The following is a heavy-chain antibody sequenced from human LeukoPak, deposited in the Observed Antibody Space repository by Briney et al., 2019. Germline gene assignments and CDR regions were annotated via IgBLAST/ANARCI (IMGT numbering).Heavy chain of an antibody. CDR3: ARGQWVGYCSSTSCYGFDY. J-gene: IGHJ4*02. CDR1: RFTFSSYA. Sequence: GGSLRLSCAASRFTFSSYAMHWVRQAPGKGLEWVAVMSFDGSNKYYADSVKGRFTISRDNAKNSLYLQMNSLRAEDTAVYYCARGQWVGYCSSTSCYGFDYWGQGTLVTVSS. V-gene: IGHV3-30-3*01. CDR2: MSFDGSNK. D-gene: IGHD2-2*01.